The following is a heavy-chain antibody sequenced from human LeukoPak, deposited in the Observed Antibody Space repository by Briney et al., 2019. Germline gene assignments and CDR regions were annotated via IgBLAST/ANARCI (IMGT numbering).Heavy chain of an antibody. J-gene: IGHJ5*02. CDR1: GGSISSSSYY. Sequence: PSETLSLTCTVSGGSISSSSYYWGWIRQPPGKGLEWIGSIYYSGSTYYNPSLKSRVTISVDTSKSQFSLNLNSVTAADTAVYFCARADGDYVGWFDPWGPEPRSPSPQ. CDR2: IYYSGST. V-gene: IGHV4-39*07. D-gene: IGHD4-17*01. CDR3: ARADGDYVGWFDP.